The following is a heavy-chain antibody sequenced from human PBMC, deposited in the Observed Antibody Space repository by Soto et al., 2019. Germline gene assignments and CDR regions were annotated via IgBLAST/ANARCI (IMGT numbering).Heavy chain of an antibody. CDR2: IYWDDDK. Sequence: QITLKESGPPLVRPAQTLTLTCAFSGFSLTTTRMGVAWIRQPPGKALEWLALIYWDDDKRYSPSLKNRLTVSHDTSTNRVVLTITNISPDDTGTYFCAHAGDFDLLSFDRWGPGTLVTVSS. V-gene: IGHV2-5*02. CDR1: GFSLTTTRMG. CDR3: AHAGDFDLLSFDR. J-gene: IGHJ4*02. D-gene: IGHD2-15*01.